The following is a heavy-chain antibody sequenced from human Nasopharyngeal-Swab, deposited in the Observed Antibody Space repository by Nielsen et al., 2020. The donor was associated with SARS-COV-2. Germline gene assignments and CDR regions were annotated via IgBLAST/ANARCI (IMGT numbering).Heavy chain of an antibody. J-gene: IGHJ6*02. Sequence: CAASGFTFSSYSMNWVRQAPGKGLEWVSYISSSSSTIYYADSVKGRFTISRDNAKNSLYLQMNSLRAEDTAVYYCARDRATPSPGYYYYGMDVWGQGTTVTVSS. CDR3: ARDRATPSPGYYYYGMDV. CDR2: ISSSSSTI. CDR1: GFTFSSYS. V-gene: IGHV3-48*04.